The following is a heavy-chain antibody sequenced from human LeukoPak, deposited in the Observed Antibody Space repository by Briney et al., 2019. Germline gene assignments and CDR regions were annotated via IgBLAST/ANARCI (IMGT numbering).Heavy chain of an antibody. J-gene: IGHJ3*02. Sequence: SETLSLTCTVSGGSISSSSYYWGWIRQPPGKGLEWIGSIYYSGSTYYNSSLKSRVTISVDTSKNQFSLKLSSVTAADTAVYYCARPRLWFGEFDAFDIWGQGTMVTVSS. CDR3: ARPRLWFGEFDAFDI. CDR1: GGSISSSSYY. V-gene: IGHV4-39*07. D-gene: IGHD3-10*01. CDR2: IYYSGST.